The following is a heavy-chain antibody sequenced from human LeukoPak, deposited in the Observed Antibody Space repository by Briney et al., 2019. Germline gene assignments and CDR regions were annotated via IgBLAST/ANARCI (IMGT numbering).Heavy chain of an antibody. D-gene: IGHD3-22*01. Sequence: GGSLRLSCAASGFTFSSYWMHWVRQAPGKGLVWVSRFNSDGSSTTYADSVKGRFVISRDNSKNTVYLQMNSLRADDTAVYYCARDSSGYAEFDYWGQGTLVTVSS. CDR1: GFTFSSYW. CDR3: ARDSSGYAEFDY. CDR2: FNSDGSST. J-gene: IGHJ4*02. V-gene: IGHV3-74*01.